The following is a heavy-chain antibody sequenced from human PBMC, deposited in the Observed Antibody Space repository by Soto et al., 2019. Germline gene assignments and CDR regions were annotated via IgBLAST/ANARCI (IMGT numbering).Heavy chain of an antibody. D-gene: IGHD6-19*01. CDR2: INAGNGNT. J-gene: IGHJ5*02. Sequence: ASVKVSCKASGDTFTSYAMHWVRQAPGQRLEWMGWINAGNGNTKYSQKFQGRVTMTRDTSAITAYMEPSSLRSEDTAVYYCARGGGWSRDRWLDPWGKRPLVTVSS. CDR1: GDTFTSYA. CDR3: ARGGGWSRDRWLDP. V-gene: IGHV1-3*01.